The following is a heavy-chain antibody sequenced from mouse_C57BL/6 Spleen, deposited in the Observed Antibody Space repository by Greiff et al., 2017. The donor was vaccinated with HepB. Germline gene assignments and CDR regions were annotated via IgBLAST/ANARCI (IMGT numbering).Heavy chain of an antibody. CDR1: GFTFSSYT. J-gene: IGHJ4*01. D-gene: IGHD1-3*01. V-gene: IGHV5-9*01. CDR3: ARHSGIYYAMDY. CDR2: ISGGGGNT. Sequence: EVQVVESGGGLVKPGGSLKLSCAASGFTFSSYTMSWVRQTPEKRLEWVATISGGGGNTYYPDSVKGRFTISRDNAKNTLYLQMSSLRSEDTALYYCARHSGIYYAMDYWGQGTSVTVSS.